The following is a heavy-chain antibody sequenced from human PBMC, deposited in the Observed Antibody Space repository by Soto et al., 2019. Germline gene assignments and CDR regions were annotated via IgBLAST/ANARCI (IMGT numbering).Heavy chain of an antibody. V-gene: IGHV1-3*01. CDR2: INAGNGNT. CDR3: ARDLGGWPDY. D-gene: IGHD2-15*01. J-gene: IGHJ4*02. CDR1: GYTFTSYA. Sequence: QVQLVQSGAEVKKPGASVKVSCKASGYTFTSYAMHWVRQAPGQRLEWMGWINAGNGNTKYSQKFQGRVTITRDTSANTAYMELSSRGSEDTAVYYCARDLGGWPDYWGQGTLVTVSS.